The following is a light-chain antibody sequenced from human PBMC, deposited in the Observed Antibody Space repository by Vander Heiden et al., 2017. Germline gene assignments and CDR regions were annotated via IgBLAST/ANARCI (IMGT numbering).Light chain of an antibody. CDR3: QVWDSVTEHVV. Sequence: SYVLTQPPSVSVAPGQTARIACGGNNLGSKRVHWYRQKPGQAPVVVCQDDSARASGFPERSSGSKSGNSANLAFSWVVAGDEADDYCQVWDSVTEHVVFGGGTKLTV. CDR1: NLGSKR. CDR2: DDS. V-gene: IGLV3-21*02. J-gene: IGLJ2*01.